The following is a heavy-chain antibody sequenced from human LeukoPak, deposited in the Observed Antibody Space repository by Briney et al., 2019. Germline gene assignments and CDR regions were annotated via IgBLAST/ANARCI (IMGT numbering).Heavy chain of an antibody. J-gene: IGHJ6*03. CDR2: IYPDDSNT. Sequence: GESLKISCQGSGYNFPIYWIGWVRQMPGQGLEWMGIIYPDDSNTIYGPSFQGQVTISADKSINTAYLEWSSLRTSDTAIYYCARQGAAGKYYYYYMDVWGKGTTVTVSS. D-gene: IGHD6-13*01. CDR1: GYNFPIYW. V-gene: IGHV5-51*01. CDR3: ARQGAAGKYYYYYMDV.